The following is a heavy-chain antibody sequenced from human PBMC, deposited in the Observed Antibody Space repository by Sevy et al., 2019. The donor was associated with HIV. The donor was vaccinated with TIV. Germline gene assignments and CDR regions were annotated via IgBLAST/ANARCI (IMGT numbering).Heavy chain of an antibody. D-gene: IGHD3-22*01. Sequence: GGSLRLSCVASGFTFSNYNLNWVRQAPGKGLEWVSYISSSSSTRYYVDSVKGRFTISRDNAKNSLYLQMNSLRAEDTAVSYCAREGGYSDKAMDVWGQGTTVTVSS. CDR1: GFTFSNYN. V-gene: IGHV3-48*01. CDR3: AREGGYSDKAMDV. J-gene: IGHJ6*02. CDR2: ISSSSSTR.